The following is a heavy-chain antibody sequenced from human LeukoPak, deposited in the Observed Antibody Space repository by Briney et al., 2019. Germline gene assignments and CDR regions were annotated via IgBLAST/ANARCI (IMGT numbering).Heavy chain of an antibody. CDR3: ARALGRPRQLAYNWFDP. Sequence: PSETLSLTCTVSGGSISSSSYYWGWIRQPPGKGLEWIVSIYYSGSTYYNPSLKSRVTISVDTSKNQFSLKLSSVTAADTAVYYCARALGRPRQLAYNWFDPWGQGTLVTVSS. CDR1: GGSISSSSYY. D-gene: IGHD6-13*01. J-gene: IGHJ5*02. V-gene: IGHV4-39*07. CDR2: IYYSGST.